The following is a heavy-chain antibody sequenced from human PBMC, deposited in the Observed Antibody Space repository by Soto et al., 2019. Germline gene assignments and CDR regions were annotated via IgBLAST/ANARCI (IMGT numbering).Heavy chain of an antibody. D-gene: IGHD3-10*01. J-gene: IGHJ4*02. CDR1: GGTFSSYA. CDR3: AREVGETYYYGSGSYGD. CDR2: IIPIFGTA. Sequence: QVQLVQSGAEVKKPGSSVKVSCKASGGTFSSYAISWVRQAPGQGLEWMGGIIPIFGTANYAQKVQGRVTITADESTSTAYMELSSLRSEDTAVYYCAREVGETYYYGSGSYGDWGQGTLVTVSS. V-gene: IGHV1-69*12.